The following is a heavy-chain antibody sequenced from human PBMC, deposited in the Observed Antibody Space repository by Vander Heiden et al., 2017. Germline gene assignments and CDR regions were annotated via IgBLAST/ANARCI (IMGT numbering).Heavy chain of an antibody. CDR3: ATGLRRRRDY. CDR2: INHSGST. V-gene: IGHV4-34*01. Sequence: QVQLQQLGAGLLKPSETLSLTCAVYGGSFSGYYWSWFRQPPGKGLEWIGEINHSGSTNYNPSLKSRVTISVDTSKYQFSLKLSSVTAADTAVYYCATGLRRRRDYWGQGTLVTVSS. D-gene: IGHD2-21*02. J-gene: IGHJ4*02. CDR1: GGSFSGYY.